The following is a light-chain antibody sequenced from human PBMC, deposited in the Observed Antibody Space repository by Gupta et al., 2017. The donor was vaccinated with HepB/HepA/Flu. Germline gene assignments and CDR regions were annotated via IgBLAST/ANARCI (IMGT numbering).Light chain of an antibody. CDR1: QSISSY. V-gene: IGKV1-39*01. CDR2: AAS. J-gene: IGKJ2*01. Sequence: DIQMTQSPSSLSASVGDRVTITCRASQSISSYLNWYQQKPGKAPKLLIYAASSWQSGVPSRFSGSGYGKDLTITISSRQQEDFATYYCQQNDSNPPYTFGQGTKLEIK. CDR3: QQNDSNPPYT.